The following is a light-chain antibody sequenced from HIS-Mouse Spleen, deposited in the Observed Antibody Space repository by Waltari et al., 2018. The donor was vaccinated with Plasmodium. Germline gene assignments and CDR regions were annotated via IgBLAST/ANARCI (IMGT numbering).Light chain of an antibody. V-gene: IGKV3-20*01. CDR2: GAS. Sequence: EIVLTQSPDTLSLSPGERATLSCRASQSVSSSYLAWYQQKPSQAPRLLIYGASSRATGIPDRLSGSGSGTDFTLTISRLEPEDFAVYYCQQYGSSPLTFGGGTKVEIK. J-gene: IGKJ4*01. CDR3: QQYGSSPLT. CDR1: QSVSSSY.